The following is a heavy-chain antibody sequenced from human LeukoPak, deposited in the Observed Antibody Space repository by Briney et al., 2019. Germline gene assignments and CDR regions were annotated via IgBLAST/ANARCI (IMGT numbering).Heavy chain of an antibody. CDR1: GGSISSSSYY. D-gene: IGHD6-6*01. Sequence: SETLSLTCTVSGGSISSSSYYWGWIRQPPGKGLEWIGEINHSGSTNYNPSLKSRVTISVDTSKNQFSLKLSSVTAADTAVYYCTREGLIAARTTFDYWGQGTLVTVSS. J-gene: IGHJ4*02. CDR2: INHSGST. CDR3: TREGLIAARTTFDY. V-gene: IGHV4-39*07.